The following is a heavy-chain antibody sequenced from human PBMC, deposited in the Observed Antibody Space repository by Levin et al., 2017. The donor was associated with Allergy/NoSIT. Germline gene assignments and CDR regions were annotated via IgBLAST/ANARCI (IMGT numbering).Heavy chain of an antibody. CDR2: INPNSGGT. J-gene: IGHJ6*02. V-gene: IGHV1-2*04. D-gene: IGHD2-2*03. CDR3: ARGFGYCSSTSCYHYYYYGMDV. Sequence: GESLKISCKASGYTFTGYYMHWVRQAPGQGLEWMGWINPNSGGTNYAQKFQGWVTMTRDTSISTAYMELSRLRSDDTAVYYCARGFGYCSSTSCYHYYYYGMDVWGQGTTVTVSS. CDR1: GYTFTGYY.